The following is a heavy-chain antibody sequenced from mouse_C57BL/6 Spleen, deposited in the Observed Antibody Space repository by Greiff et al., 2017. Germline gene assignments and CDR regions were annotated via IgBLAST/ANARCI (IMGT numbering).Heavy chain of an antibody. CDR3: AIPTGTEWYFDV. J-gene: IGHJ1*03. CDR2: INPNTGGT. CDR1: GYKFTDYY. Sequence: EVQLQQSGPELVKPGASVKISCTASGYKFTDYYMNWVKQSHGKSLAWIGDINPNTGGTSYNPKFTGKATLTVDKSASTAYMEHRSLTSEDSAVDDCAIPTGTEWYFDVWGTGTTGTVSS. D-gene: IGHD4-1*02. V-gene: IGHV1-26*01.